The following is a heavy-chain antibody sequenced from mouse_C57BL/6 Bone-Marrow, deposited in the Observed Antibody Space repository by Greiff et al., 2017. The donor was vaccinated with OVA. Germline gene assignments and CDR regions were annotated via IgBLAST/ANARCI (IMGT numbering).Heavy chain of an antibody. J-gene: IGHJ3*01. V-gene: IGHV1-81*01. CDR3: AREAFITTVGGAY. D-gene: IGHD1-1*01. CDR1: GYTFTSYG. Sequence: VQLQQSGAELARPGASVKLSCKASGYTFTSYGISWVKQRTGQGLEWIGEIYPRSGNTYYNEKFKGKATLTADKSSSTAYMELRSLTSEDSAVYFCAREAFITTVGGAYWGQGTLVTVSA. CDR2: IYPRSGNT.